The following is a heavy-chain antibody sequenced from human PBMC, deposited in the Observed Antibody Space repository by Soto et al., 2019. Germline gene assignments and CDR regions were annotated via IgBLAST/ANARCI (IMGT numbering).Heavy chain of an antibody. CDR3: AKGTAVARQHFAN. CDR1: GFTFSDFG. Sequence: QVQVVESGGGVVQPERSLRLSCAISGFTFSDFGMHWVRQAPGKGPEWVAAISGDGSDKYYVGSVQGRFTISRDNTKNALYLQMNSLRSEDTAVYYCAKGTAVARQHFANWGQGTLVTVSS. V-gene: IGHV3-30*18. J-gene: IGHJ4*02. CDR2: ISGDGSDK. D-gene: IGHD6-19*01.